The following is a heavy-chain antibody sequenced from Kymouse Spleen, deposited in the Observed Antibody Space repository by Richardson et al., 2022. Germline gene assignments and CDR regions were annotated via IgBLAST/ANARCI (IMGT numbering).Heavy chain of an antibody. D-gene: IGHD2-8*01. Sequence: QLQLQESGPGLVKPSETLSLTCTVSGGSISSSSYYWGWIRQPPGKGLEWIGSIYYSGSTYYNPSLKSRVTISVDTSKNQFSLKLSSVTAADTAVYYCAREDCTNGVCYDYWGQGTLVTVSS. CDR3: AREDCTNGVCYDY. CDR1: GGSISSSSYY. J-gene: IGHJ4*02. V-gene: IGHV4-39*01. CDR2: IYYSGST.